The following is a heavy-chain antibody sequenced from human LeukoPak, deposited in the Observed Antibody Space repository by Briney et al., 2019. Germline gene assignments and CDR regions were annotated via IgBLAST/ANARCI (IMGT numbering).Heavy chain of an antibody. D-gene: IGHD5-18*01. J-gene: IGHJ5*02. V-gene: IGHV4-34*01. Sequence: SETLSLTCAVYGGSFSGYYWSWIRQPPGKGLEWIGEINHSGSTNYNPSLKSRVTISVDTSKNQFSLKLSSVTAADTAVYYCARLRGPSYYSYGPRVWFDPWGQGTLVTVSS. CDR1: GGSFSGYY. CDR3: ARLRGPSYYSYGPRVWFDP. CDR2: INHSGST.